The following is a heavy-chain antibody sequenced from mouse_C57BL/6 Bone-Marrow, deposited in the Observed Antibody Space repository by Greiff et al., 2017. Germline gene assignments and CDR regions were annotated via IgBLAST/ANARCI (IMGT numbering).Heavy chain of an antibody. Sequence: EVQLQQSGAELVRPGASVKLSCTASGFNIKDDYMHWVKQRPEQGLEWIGWIDPENSDTEYASKFQGKATITADTSSNTAYLQLSSLTSEDTAVYYCTTRVWSYFDYWGQGTTLTVSS. CDR2: IDPENSDT. CDR1: GFNIKDDY. CDR3: TTRVWSYFDY. D-gene: IGHD2-10*02. V-gene: IGHV14-4*01. J-gene: IGHJ2*01.